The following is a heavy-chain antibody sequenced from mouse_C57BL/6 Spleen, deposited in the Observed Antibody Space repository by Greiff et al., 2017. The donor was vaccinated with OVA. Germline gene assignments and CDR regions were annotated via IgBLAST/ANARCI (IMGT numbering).Heavy chain of an antibody. V-gene: IGHV5-16*01. D-gene: IGHD2-1*01. Sequence: EVQLVESEGGLVQPGSSMKLSCTASGFTFSDYYMAWVRQVPEKGLEWVANINYDGSSTYYLDSLKSRFIISRDNAKNILYLQMSSLKSEDTATYYCARGPIYYGNSFDYWGQGTTLTVSS. CDR2: INYDGSST. J-gene: IGHJ2*01. CDR1: GFTFSDYY. CDR3: ARGPIYYGNSFDY.